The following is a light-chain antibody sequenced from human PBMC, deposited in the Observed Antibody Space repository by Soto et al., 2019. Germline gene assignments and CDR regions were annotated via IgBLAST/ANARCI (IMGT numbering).Light chain of an antibody. CDR3: QQYNSYSWT. CDR2: DAS. J-gene: IGKJ1*01. CDR1: QSISSW. V-gene: IGKV1-5*01. Sequence: DIQMTQSPSTLSASVGDRVTITCRASQSISSWLAWYQQKPGKAPKLLIYDASSLESGVPSRYSGSGSGTEFPITISSLQPDDFATYYCQQYNSYSWTFGQGTKVEIK.